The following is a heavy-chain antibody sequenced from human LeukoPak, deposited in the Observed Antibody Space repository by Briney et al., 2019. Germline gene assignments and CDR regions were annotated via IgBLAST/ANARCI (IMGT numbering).Heavy chain of an antibody. V-gene: IGHV5-51*01. CDR2: IYPGDYDT. CDR1: GDKFVNYG. CDR3: VRPVCANGTCYSYYDL. J-gene: IGHJ3*01. D-gene: IGHD2-21*01. Sequence: GESRNISCKGSGDKFVNYGSGWVRKQPGRGLEWMGIIYPGDYDTICSSSFQGHVSVSADKSITTACLQWSSLNASDTAMYYCVRPVCANGTCYSYYDLGGRGTMVSV.